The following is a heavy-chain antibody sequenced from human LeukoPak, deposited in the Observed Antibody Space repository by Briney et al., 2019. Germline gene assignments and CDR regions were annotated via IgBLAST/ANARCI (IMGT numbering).Heavy chain of an antibody. CDR1: GGSISSSNW. CDR3: ARGDCGGDCYSPYYYYYYMDV. D-gene: IGHD2-21*01. J-gene: IGHJ6*03. Sequence: PSGTLSLTCAVSGGSISSSNWWSWARQPPGKGLEWIGYIYHSGSTYYNPSLKSRVTISVDRSKNQFSLKLSSVTAADTAVYYCARGDCGGDCYSPYYYYYYMDVWGKGTTVTVSS. V-gene: IGHV4-4*02. CDR2: IYHSGST.